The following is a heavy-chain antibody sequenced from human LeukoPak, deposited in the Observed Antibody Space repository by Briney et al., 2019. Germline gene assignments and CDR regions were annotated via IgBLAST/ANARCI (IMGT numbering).Heavy chain of an antibody. CDR3: VKDRVDSWCYFDY. CDR1: GFTFSSYA. Sequence: PGGSLRLSCSASGFTFSSYAMHWVRQAPGKGLEYVSAISSNGGSTYYADSVKGRFTISRDNSKNTLYLQMSSLRAEDTAVYYCVKDRVDSWCYFDYWGQGTLVTVSS. J-gene: IGHJ4*02. V-gene: IGHV3-64D*06. CDR2: ISSNGGST. D-gene: IGHD2-8*02.